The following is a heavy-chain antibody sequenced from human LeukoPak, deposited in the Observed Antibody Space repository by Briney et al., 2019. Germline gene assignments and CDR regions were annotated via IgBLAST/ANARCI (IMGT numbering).Heavy chain of an antibody. CDR3: ARDYYDSSGYWFDP. D-gene: IGHD3-22*01. CDR1: GFTVSSDY. V-gene: IGHV3-53*01. Sequence: GGSLRLSCAASGFTVSSDYMSWVRQAPGKGLEWVSVIYSGGSTYYADSVKGRFTISRDNSKNTLYLQMNSLRAEDTAVYYCARDYYDSSGYWFDPWGQGTLVTVSS. J-gene: IGHJ5*02. CDR2: IYSGGST.